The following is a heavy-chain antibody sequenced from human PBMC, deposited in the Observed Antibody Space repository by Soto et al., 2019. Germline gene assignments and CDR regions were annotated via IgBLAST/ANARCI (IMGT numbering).Heavy chain of an antibody. D-gene: IGHD5-12*01. Sequence: GGPLELSFAASGFTFSTYRRNGVRQAPGKGLGWVSSISSSSSYIYYADSVKGRFTISRDNSKNTLYLQMNSLRAEDTAVYYCAKSVSGYDFGYYYYYGMDVWGQGTTVTVSS. CDR3: AKSVSGYDFGYYYYYGMDV. CDR1: GFTFSTYR. CDR2: ISSSSSYI. V-gene: IGHV3-21*01. J-gene: IGHJ6*02.